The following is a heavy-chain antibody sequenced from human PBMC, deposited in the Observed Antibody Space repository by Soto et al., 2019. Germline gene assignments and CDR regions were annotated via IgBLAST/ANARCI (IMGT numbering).Heavy chain of an antibody. Sequence: GGSLRLSCAASGFTFDSCWMTWVRQAPGKGLEWVAHIKQDGGQTYYVDSVKGRFTISRDNAKTSLYLQMNSLRAEDTSVYFCARGGNGYENWPPYYYYGMDVWGQGTTVTVSS. V-gene: IGHV3-7*01. CDR2: IKQDGGQT. D-gene: IGHD5-12*01. J-gene: IGHJ6*02. CDR3: ARGGNGYENWPPYYYYGMDV. CDR1: GFTFDSCW.